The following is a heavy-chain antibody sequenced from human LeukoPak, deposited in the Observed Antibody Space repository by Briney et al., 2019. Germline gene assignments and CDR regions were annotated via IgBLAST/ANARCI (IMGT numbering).Heavy chain of an antibody. CDR2: IYYSGST. Sequence: TSETLSLTCTVSGYSISSGYYWGWIRQPPGKGLEWIGYIYYSGSTNYNPSLKSRVTISVDTSKNQFSLKLSSVTAADTAVYYCARGDLYYYGSGSQYFQHWGQGTLVTVSS. CDR3: ARGDLYYYGSGSQYFQH. D-gene: IGHD3-10*01. V-gene: IGHV4-61*01. J-gene: IGHJ1*01. CDR1: GYSISSGYY.